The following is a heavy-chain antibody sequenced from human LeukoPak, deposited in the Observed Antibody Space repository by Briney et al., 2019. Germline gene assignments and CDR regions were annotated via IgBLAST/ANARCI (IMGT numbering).Heavy chain of an antibody. CDR3: ARETLSSSVDY. V-gene: IGHV4-39*07. CDR1: GVSISSSSYY. J-gene: IGHJ4*02. D-gene: IGHD6-6*01. CDR2: IYYSGSA. Sequence: SETLSLTCTVSGVSISSSSYYWGWIRQPPGKGLEWIGSIYYSGSAYYNPSLKSRVTISVDTSKNQFSLKLSSVTAADTAVYYCARETLSSSVDYWGQGTLVTVSS.